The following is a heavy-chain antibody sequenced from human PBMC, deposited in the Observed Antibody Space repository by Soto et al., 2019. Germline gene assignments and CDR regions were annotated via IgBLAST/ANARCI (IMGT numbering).Heavy chain of an antibody. J-gene: IGHJ6*02. V-gene: IGHV4-34*01. CDR3: AGSIAARRPYSYYYHGMDV. Sequence: PSETLSLTCAVYGGSFSGYYWSWIRQPPGKGLEWIGEINHSGSTNYNPSLKSRVTISVDTSKNHFSLILSSVTAADTAVYYCAGSIAARRPYSYYYHGMDVWGQGTTLTVSS. D-gene: IGHD6-6*01. CDR2: INHSGST. CDR1: GGSFSGYY.